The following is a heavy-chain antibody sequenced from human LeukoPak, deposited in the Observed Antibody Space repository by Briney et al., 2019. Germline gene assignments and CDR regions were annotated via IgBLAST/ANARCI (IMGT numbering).Heavy chain of an antibody. V-gene: IGHV1-18*01. Sequence: ASVKVSCNASGYTFSSYGISWVRQAPGQGLEWMVWISAYNVNTNYAQKLQGRVTMTTDTSTSTAYMELRSLRSDDTDVYFFKQKTAYDILTGYLQIDAFDIWGQGTMVTVSS. CDR2: ISAYNVNT. J-gene: IGHJ3*02. CDR1: GYTFSSYG. D-gene: IGHD3-9*01. CDR3: KQKTAYDILTGYLQIDAFDI.